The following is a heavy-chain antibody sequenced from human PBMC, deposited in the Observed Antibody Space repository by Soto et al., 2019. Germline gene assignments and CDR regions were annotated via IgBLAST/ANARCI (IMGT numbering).Heavy chain of an antibody. Sequence: QVQLVQSGAEVKKPGASVKVSCKASGYTFTSYYMHWVRQAPGQGLEWMGIINPSGGSTSYAQKCQGRVTMTRDTSTSTVYMELSSLRSEDTAVYYCARSLQDYVWGSYRSYAFDIWGQGTMVTVSS. V-gene: IGHV1-46*01. CDR3: ARSLQDYVWGSYRSYAFDI. CDR2: INPSGGST. D-gene: IGHD3-16*02. J-gene: IGHJ3*02. CDR1: GYTFTSYY.